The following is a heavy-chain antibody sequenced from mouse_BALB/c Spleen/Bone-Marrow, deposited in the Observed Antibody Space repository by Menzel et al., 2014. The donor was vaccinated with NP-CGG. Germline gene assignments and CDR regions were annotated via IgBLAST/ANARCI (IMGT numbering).Heavy chain of an antibody. CDR2: IYPGDGDT. CDR3: ARGGISVDY. Sequence: QVQLQQSGAELVRPGSSVKISCKSSGYVFSTYWINWVEQRPGQGLEWIGQIYPGDGDTDFNGKFKDKATLTADESSNTAYMQLSSLTSEDSAVYFCARGGISVDYWGQGTTLTVSS. CDR1: GYVFSTYW. J-gene: IGHJ2*01. V-gene: IGHV1-80*01.